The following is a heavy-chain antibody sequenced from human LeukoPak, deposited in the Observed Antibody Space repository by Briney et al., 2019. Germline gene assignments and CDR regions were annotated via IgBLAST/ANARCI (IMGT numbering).Heavy chain of an antibody. CDR3: AGGRAIFGVVID. V-gene: IGHV4-34*01. CDR2: INHSGST. D-gene: IGHD3-3*01. J-gene: IGHJ4*02. CDR1: GGSFSGYY. Sequence: PSETLSLTCAVYGGSFSGYYWSWIRQPPGKGLEWIGEINHSGSTNYNPSLKSRVTISVDTSKNQSSLKLSSVTAADTAVYYCAGGRAIFGVVIDWGQGTLVTVSS.